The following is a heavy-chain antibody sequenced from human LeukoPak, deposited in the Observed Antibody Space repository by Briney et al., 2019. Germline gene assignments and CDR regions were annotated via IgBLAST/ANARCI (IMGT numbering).Heavy chain of an antibody. CDR1: GFTFSNAW. V-gene: IGHV3-15*01. CDR2: IKSKTDGGTT. CDR3: TTHPHYDFWSGYYTHFDY. J-gene: IGHJ4*02. Sequence: PGGSLRLSCAASGFTFSNAWMSWVRQAPGKGLEWVGRIKSKTDGGTTDYAAPVKGRFTISRDDSKNTLYLQMNSLKTEDTAVYYCTTHPHYDFWSGYYTHFDYWGQGTLVTVSS. D-gene: IGHD3-3*01.